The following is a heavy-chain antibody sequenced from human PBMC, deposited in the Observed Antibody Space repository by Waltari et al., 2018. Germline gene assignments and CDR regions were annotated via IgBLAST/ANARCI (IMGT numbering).Heavy chain of an antibody. Sequence: QVTLQQWGAGLVQPSETQSPTCAVYGAALRKYFWSWIRQAPGKWLEWIGEINHGGTTNYNPSLKGRVTISVDTSKSQFSLRLRSVTAADTAVYYCARGYSNGYGPGDSWCQGTLVTVSS. D-gene: IGHD5-18*01. CDR1: GAALRKYF. CDR3: ARGYSNGYGPGDS. V-gene: IGHV4-34*01. CDR2: INHGGTT. J-gene: IGHJ4*02.